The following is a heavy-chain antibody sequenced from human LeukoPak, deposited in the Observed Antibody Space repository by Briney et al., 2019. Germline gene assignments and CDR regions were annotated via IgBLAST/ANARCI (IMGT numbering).Heavy chain of an antibody. D-gene: IGHD5-18*01. Sequence: ESVKGRFTISRDNSKNTLYLQMNSLRAEDTAVYYCAKDRGIQLWTTGFDYWGQGTLVTVSS. CDR3: AKDRGIQLWTTGFDY. V-gene: IGHV3-30*02. J-gene: IGHJ4*02.